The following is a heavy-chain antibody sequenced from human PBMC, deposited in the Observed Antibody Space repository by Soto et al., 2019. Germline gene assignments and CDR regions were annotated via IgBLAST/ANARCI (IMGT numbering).Heavy chain of an antibody. CDR2: IYHSGSA. V-gene: IGHV4-4*02. J-gene: IGHJ3*02. D-gene: IGHD2-21*02. Sequence: QVQLQESGPGLVKPSGTLSLTCAVSGGSVSSNNWWSWVRQSPGKGLEWMGEIYHSGSAHYNPSPKSRCTISLDKSKNLFSLRLTSVTAADTAVYYCARVPGVVVSADDAFDIWGPGTRVIVSS. CDR1: GGSVSSNNW. CDR3: ARVPGVVVSADDAFDI.